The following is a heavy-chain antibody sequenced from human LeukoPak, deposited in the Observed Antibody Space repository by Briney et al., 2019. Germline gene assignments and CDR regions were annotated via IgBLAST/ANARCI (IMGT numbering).Heavy chain of an antibody. D-gene: IGHD2-2*01. V-gene: IGHV4-39*07. CDR3: ARDLSTPTGYYYYMDV. Sequence: SETLSLTCTVSGGSISGGRYYLAWIRQPPGKGLEWIASISYNGIPYYNPSLKSRVAMSIDTSKNQFSLKLSSVTAADTAVYYCARDLSTPTGYYYYMDVWGKGTTVTVSS. CDR1: GGSISGGRYY. J-gene: IGHJ6*03. CDR2: ISYNGIP.